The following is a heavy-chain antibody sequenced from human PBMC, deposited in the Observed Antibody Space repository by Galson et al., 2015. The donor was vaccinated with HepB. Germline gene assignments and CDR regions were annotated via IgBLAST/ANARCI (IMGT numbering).Heavy chain of an antibody. V-gene: IGHV3-30*02. D-gene: IGHD2-15*01. J-gene: IGHJ4*02. CDR3: AKETGYCSGGSCGELDY. CDR1: GFTFSSYA. Sequence: SLRLSCAASGFTFSSYAMHWVRQAPGKGLEWVAFIRYDGSNKYYADSVKGRFTISRDNSKNTLYLQMNSLRAEDTAVYYCAKETGYCSGGSCGELDYWGQGTLVTVSS. CDR2: IRYDGSNK.